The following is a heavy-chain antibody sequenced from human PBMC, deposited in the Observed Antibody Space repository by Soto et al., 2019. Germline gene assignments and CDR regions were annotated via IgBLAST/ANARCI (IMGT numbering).Heavy chain of an antibody. J-gene: IGHJ4*02. V-gene: IGHV3-23*01. Sequence: GGSLRLSCAASGFTFSSYAMSWVRQAPGKGLEWVSAISGSGGSTYYADSVKGRFTISRDNSKNTLYLQMNSLRAEDTAVYYCAKAYCSGGSCYLGELDYWGQGTLVPVSS. CDR2: ISGSGGST. CDR3: AKAYCSGGSCYLGELDY. D-gene: IGHD2-15*01. CDR1: GFTFSSYA.